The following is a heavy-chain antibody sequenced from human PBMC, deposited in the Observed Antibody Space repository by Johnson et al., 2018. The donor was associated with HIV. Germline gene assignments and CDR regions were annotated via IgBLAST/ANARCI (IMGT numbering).Heavy chain of an antibody. CDR2: ISYDGSNK. CDR3: ARGGLGYQNIHDPFDV. CDR1: GFTFSSYA. D-gene: IGHD3-16*02. Sequence: QVQLVESGGGLVKPGGSLRLSCAASGFTFSSYAMHWVRQAPGKGLEWVAVISYDGSNKYYADSVKGRFTISRDNSKNTLYLQMNSLRAEDTALYYCARGGLGYQNIHDPFDVWGQGTMVTVSS. V-gene: IGHV3-30*04. J-gene: IGHJ3*01.